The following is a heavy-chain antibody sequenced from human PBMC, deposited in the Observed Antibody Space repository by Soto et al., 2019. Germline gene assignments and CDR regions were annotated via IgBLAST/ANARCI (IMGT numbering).Heavy chain of an antibody. D-gene: IGHD3-9*01. CDR2: IYYSGST. CDR3: GRHPPTVTTSPNRFDYLLYHSH. V-gene: IGHV4-39*01. Sequence: QLQLQESGPGLVKPAETLSLTCTVSGGSISGSRFYWGWIRQPPGKGLEWIGSIYYSGSTYYSPSLKSRVTISVDTSKKQFSLKLSSVTAADTAVYYCGRHPPTVTTSPNRFDYLLYHSHWGQGTLVTVSS. J-gene: IGHJ4*02. CDR1: GGSISGSRFY.